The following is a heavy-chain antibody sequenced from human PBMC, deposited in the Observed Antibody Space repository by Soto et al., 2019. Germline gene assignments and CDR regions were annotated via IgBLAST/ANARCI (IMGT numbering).Heavy chain of an antibody. V-gene: IGHV4-39*01. CDR1: DGYIRRSSYY. Sequence: PSETLCLTCTVCDGYIRRSSYYRGRIKQPPGKGLEWIGSIYYSGSTYYNPSLKSRVTISVDTSKNQFSLKLSSVTAADTAVYYCARHITGNVLRYFDWFPLRGYYGMDVWGQGTTVTVSS. D-gene: IGHD3-9*01. CDR2: IYYSGST. J-gene: IGHJ6*02. CDR3: ARHITGNVLRYFDWFPLRGYYGMDV.